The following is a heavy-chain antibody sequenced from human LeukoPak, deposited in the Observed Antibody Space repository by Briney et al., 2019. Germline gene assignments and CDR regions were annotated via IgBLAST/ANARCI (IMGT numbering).Heavy chain of an antibody. D-gene: IGHD5-24*01. CDR1: GGSISSYY. CDR3: ARRLKMATPRPGDAFDI. Sequence: SETLSLTCTVSGGSISSYYWSWIRQPPGKGLEWIGYIYYSGSTNYNPSLKSRVTISVDTSKNQFSLKLSSVTAADTAVYYCARRLKMATPRPGDAFDIWGQGTMVTVSS. CDR2: IYYSGST. J-gene: IGHJ3*02. V-gene: IGHV4-59*01.